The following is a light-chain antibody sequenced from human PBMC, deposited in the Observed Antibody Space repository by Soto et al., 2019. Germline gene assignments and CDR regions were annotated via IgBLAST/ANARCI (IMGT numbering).Light chain of an antibody. J-gene: IGLJ1*01. CDR1: SSDVGGYNY. CDR2: EVS. Sequence: QSVLTQPPSASGSPGQSVTISCTGTSSDVGGYNYVSWYQQHPGKAPKLMIYEVSKRPSGVPDRFSGSKSGNTASLTVSGLQAEDVADYFRSSYACSNNFVSVTGTKVTV. V-gene: IGLV2-8*01. CDR3: SSYACSNNFV.